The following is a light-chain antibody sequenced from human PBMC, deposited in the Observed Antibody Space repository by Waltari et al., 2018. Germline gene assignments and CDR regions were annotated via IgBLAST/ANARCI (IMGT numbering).Light chain of an antibody. CDR1: HSSRNN. V-gene: IGKV3-15*01. Sequence: EIVLTQSPATLSVSPVERATLFCRASHSSRNNLAWYQQKPGQAPRLLIYGASTRATGIPARFSGSGSGTEFTLTISSLQSEDFAVYYCQQFNTWWTFGQGTKVEFK. J-gene: IGKJ1*01. CDR3: QQFNTWWT. CDR2: GAS.